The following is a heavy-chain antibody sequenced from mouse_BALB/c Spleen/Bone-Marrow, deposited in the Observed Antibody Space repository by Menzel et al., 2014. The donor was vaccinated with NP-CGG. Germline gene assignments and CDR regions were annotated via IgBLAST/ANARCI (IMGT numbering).Heavy chain of an antibody. Sequence: EVQGVESGGGLVQPGGPLKLPCASSGFTFSDYYMYWVRQTPEKMLEWFAYISNGGGSTYYPDTVKGRFTISRDNAKNTLYLQMGRLKSEDTAMYYCARQGAYSYFDYWGQSTTLTVSS. CDR1: GFTFSDYY. CDR3: ARQGAYSYFDY. V-gene: IGHV5-12*01. CDR2: ISNGGGST. D-gene: IGHD2-10*01. J-gene: IGHJ2*01.